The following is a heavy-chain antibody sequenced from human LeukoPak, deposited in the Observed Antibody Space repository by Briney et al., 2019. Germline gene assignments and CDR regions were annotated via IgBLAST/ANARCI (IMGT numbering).Heavy chain of an antibody. Sequence: PGGSLRLSCAASGFTFSSNAMSWVRQAPGKGLEWVSAISGSGGSTYYADSVKGRFTISRDNSKNTLYLQMNSLRAEDTAVYYCARDKSAVAGSWFDPWGQGTLVTVSS. J-gene: IGHJ5*02. CDR2: ISGSGGST. D-gene: IGHD6-19*01. CDR3: ARDKSAVAGSWFDP. CDR1: GFTFSSNA. V-gene: IGHV3-23*01.